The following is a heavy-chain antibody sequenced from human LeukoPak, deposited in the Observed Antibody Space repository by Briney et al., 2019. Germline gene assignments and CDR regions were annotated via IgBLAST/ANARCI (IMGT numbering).Heavy chain of an antibody. CDR1: RFSFSSYA. CDR3: AKDHWDY. D-gene: IGHD1-1*01. Sequence: GRSLRLSCAASRFSFSSYAMSWVRQAPGKGLEWVSGISGSGDSTYYVDSVKGRFTISRDNSKNTLYLQMSSLRAEDTAVYYCAKDHWDYWGQGTLVTVSS. V-gene: IGHV3-23*01. CDR2: ISGSGDST. J-gene: IGHJ4*02.